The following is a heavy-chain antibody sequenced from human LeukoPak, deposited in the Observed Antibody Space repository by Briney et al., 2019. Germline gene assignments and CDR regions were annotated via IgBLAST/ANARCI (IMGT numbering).Heavy chain of an antibody. CDR3: AREGRVSGYDFDC. D-gene: IGHD5-12*01. J-gene: IGHJ4*02. CDR2: INSDGSSI. Sequence: PGGSLRLSCAASGFTFSSYWMHWVRHAPGKGRVWGSRINSDGSSITYADSVKGRFTIYRDNANDTLYLQMNSLRVEDTAVYYCAREGRVSGYDFDCWGQGTLVTVSS. V-gene: IGHV3-74*03. CDR1: GFTFSSYW.